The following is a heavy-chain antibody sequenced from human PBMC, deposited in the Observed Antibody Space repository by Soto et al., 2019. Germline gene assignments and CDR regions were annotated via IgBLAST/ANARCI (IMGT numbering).Heavy chain of an antibody. V-gene: IGHV1-2*04. D-gene: IGHD2-8*01. CDR1: GYSFTDYH. Sequence: SVKVSCKASGYSFTDYHIHWVRQAPGQGLEWLGRINPKSGGTSTAQKFQGWVTMTTDTSISTASMELTGLTSDDTAIYYCARGDSTDCSNGVCSFFYNHDMDVWG. CDR2: INPKSGGT. CDR3: ARGDSTDCSNGVCSFFYNHDMDV. J-gene: IGHJ6*02.